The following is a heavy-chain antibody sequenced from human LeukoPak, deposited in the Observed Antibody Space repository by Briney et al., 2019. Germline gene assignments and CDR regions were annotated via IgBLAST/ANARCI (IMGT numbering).Heavy chain of an antibody. CDR2: INPSGGST. V-gene: IGHV1-46*01. J-gene: IGHJ6*02. CDR3: ARERYYDILTGYYLSYYYYYYGMDV. Sequence: ASVKVSCKASGYTFTSYYMHWVRQAPGQGLEWMGIINPSGGSTSYAQKFQGRVTMTGDTSTSTVYMELSSLRSEDTAVYYCARERYYDILTGYYLSYYYYYYGMDVWGQGTTVTVSS. CDR1: GYTFTSYY. D-gene: IGHD3-9*01.